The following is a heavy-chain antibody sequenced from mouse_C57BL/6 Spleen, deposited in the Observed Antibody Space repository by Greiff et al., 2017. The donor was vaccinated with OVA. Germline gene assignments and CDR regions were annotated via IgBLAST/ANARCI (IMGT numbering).Heavy chain of an antibody. D-gene: IGHD2-3*01. CDR2: INYDGSST. V-gene: IGHV5-16*01. J-gene: IGHJ1*03. CDR1: GFTFSDYY. CDR3: ARDRDDGYSWYFDV. Sequence: EVKLMESEGGLVQPGSSMKLSCTASGFTFSDYYMAWVRQVPEKGLEWVANINYDGSSTYYLDSLKSRFIISRDNAKNILYLQMSSLKSEDTATYYCARDRDDGYSWYFDVWGTGTTVTVSS.